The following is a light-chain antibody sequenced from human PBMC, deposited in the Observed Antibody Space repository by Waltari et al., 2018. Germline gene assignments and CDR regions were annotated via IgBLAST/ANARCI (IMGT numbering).Light chain of an antibody. CDR2: WAS. J-gene: IGKJ1*01. CDR3: QQYYSTRT. V-gene: IGKV4-1*01. CDR1: QSVLYSSNNKNY. Sequence: DIVMTQSPDSLAVSLGARATINCKSSQSVLYSSNNKNYLAWYQQKPGQPPKLLSYWASTPESGVPDRFSGSGSGTDFTLTISSLQAEDGAVYYCQQYYSTRTFGQGTKVEIK.